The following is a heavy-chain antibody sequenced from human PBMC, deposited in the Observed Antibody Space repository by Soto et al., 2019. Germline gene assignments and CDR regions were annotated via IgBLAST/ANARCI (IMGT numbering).Heavy chain of an antibody. CDR1: GFTFSNYA. V-gene: IGHV3-23*01. CDR3: AKCHDSSGFCNIAY. J-gene: IGHJ4*02. Sequence: PGGSLRLSCAASGFTFSNYAIPCVRQTPGKGLEWVSSSSGSGGTTFYADSVKGRFTISRDNSKSTLYLQMNSLRAEDTVVFYYAKCHDSSGFCNIAYWGQGTPVTVSS. D-gene: IGHD3-22*01. CDR2: SSGSGGTT.